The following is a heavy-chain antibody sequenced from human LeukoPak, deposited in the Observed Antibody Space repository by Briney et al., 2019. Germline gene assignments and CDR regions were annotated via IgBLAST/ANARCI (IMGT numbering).Heavy chain of an antibody. CDR1: GFTFSSYA. D-gene: IGHD2-2*01. CDR2: IDHSGST. V-gene: IGHV4-34*01. CDR3: ARQSRYCSSTSCYGNWFDP. J-gene: IGHJ5*02. Sequence: PGGSLRLSCAASGFTFSSYAMSWVRQPPGKGLEWIGEIDHSGSTNYNPSLKRRVTISVDTSKNQFSLKLSSVTAADTAVYYCARQSRYCSSTSCYGNWFDPWGQGTLVTVSS.